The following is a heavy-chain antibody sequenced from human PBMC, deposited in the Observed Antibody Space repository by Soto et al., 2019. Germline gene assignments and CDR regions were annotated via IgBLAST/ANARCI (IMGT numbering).Heavy chain of an antibody. J-gene: IGHJ5*02. CDR2: INAGNGNT. CDR1: GYTFTNYA. CDR3: AGGFPLWFDP. D-gene: IGHD3-16*02. Sequence: QVQLVQSGAEEKKPGASVKVSCKASGYTFTNYAMHWVRQAPGQRLEWMGWINAGNGNTKYSQKFQRRVTITRDTSASTAYMELSSLSSEDTAVYYCAGGFPLWFDPWGQGTLVTVSS. V-gene: IGHV1-3*05.